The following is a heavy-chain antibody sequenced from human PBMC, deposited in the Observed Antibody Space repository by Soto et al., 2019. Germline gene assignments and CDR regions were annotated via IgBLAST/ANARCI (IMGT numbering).Heavy chain of an antibody. V-gene: IGHV3-9*01. CDR1: GFTFDDYA. J-gene: IGHJ4*02. Sequence: EVQLVESGGGLVQPGRSLRLSCAASGFTFDDYAMHWVRQAPGKGLEWVSGISWNSGSIGYADSVKGRFTISRDNAKNSLYLQMNSLRAEDTALYYCAQSVSYLVEYYFDYWGQGTLVTVSS. CDR2: ISWNSGSI. D-gene: IGHD3-16*01. CDR3: AQSVSYLVEYYFDY.